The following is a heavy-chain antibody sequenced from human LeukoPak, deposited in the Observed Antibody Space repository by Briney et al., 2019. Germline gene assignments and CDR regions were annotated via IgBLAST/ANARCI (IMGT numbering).Heavy chain of an antibody. V-gene: IGHV3-74*01. CDR3: ATGPYAAFEM. Sequence: GGSLRLSCAASGFTFTKFWMHWVRQAPGRGLVWVSRVKDDGISTLYTDSVKGRSTISRDNSKNTLYLQMNSLRADDTALYYCATGPYAAFEMWGQGTMVTVSS. CDR1: GFTFTKFW. J-gene: IGHJ3*02. D-gene: IGHD2-2*01. CDR2: VKDDGIST.